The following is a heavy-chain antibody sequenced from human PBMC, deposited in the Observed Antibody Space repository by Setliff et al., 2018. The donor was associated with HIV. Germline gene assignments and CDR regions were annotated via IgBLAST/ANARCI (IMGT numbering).Heavy chain of an antibody. Sequence: GGSLRLSCAASGFTFTTYSMNWVRQAPGKGLEWVSSISSSSTYIDYADSVKGRFTISRDNAKNSLYLQMNSLRAEDTAVYYCARDPTYSSSWYYFDYWGQGTLVTV. D-gene: IGHD6-13*01. V-gene: IGHV3-21*04. CDR1: GFTFTTYS. CDR2: ISSSSTYI. J-gene: IGHJ4*02. CDR3: ARDPTYSSSWYYFDY.